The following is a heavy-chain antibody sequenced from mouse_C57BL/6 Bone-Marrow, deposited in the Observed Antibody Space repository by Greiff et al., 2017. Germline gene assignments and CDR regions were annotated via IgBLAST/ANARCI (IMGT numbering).Heavy chain of an antibody. CDR1: GFTFSDYG. Sequence: EVKLVESGGGLVKPGGSLKISCAASGFTFSDYGMHWVRQAPEKGLEWVAYISSGSSTIYYADTVKGRFTISRDNAKNTLFLQMTSLRSEDTAMYYCARVDYWGQGTTLTVSS. V-gene: IGHV5-17*01. J-gene: IGHJ2*01. CDR2: ISSGSSTI. CDR3: ARVDY.